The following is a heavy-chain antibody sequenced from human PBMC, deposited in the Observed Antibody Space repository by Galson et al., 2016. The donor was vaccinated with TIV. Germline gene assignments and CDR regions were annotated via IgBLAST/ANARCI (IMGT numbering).Heavy chain of an antibody. D-gene: IGHD3-3*02. Sequence: SLRLSCAASGASAFTFNTYGVHWVRQAPGKGLEWVSSISGDSRFIYYADSMKGRFTISRDNTKNSLYLQMNSLRAEDTAVYFCARDQIIYDVVSGIDYWGQGTLITVSS. CDR3: ARDQIIYDVVSGIDY. J-gene: IGHJ4*02. CDR1: GASAFTFNTYG. V-gene: IGHV3-21*01. CDR2: ISGDSRFI.